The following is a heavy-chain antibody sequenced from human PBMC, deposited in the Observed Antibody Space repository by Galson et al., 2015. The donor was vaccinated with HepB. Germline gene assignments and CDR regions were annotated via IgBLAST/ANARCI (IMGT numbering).Heavy chain of an antibody. V-gene: IGHV5-51*01. D-gene: IGHD5-18*01. CDR1: GYTFTSYW. J-gene: IGHJ4*02. Sequence: QSGAEVKKPGESLKISCKGSGYTFTSYWIGWVRQMPGKGLDWMGIIYPGDSETRYGPSFQGQVTISADKSISTAYLQWSRLKASDTAMYYCARPSVGYTYGYEFDYWGQGTLVTVSS. CDR2: IYPGDSET. CDR3: ARPSVGYTYGYEFDY.